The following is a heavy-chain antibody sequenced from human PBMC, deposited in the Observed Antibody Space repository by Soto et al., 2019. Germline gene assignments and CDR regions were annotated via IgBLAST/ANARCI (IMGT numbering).Heavy chain of an antibody. CDR1: GFTFSSYS. CDR3: AREKGGTAAVYYYYYGMDV. D-gene: IGHD1-1*01. Sequence: GVLRLSCAASGFTFSSYSMNWVRQAPGKGLEWVSSISSSSSYIYYADSVKGRFTISRDNAKNSLYLQMNSLRAEDTAVYYCAREKGGTAAVYYYYYGMDVWGQGTTVTVSS. J-gene: IGHJ6*02. CDR2: ISSSSSYI. V-gene: IGHV3-21*01.